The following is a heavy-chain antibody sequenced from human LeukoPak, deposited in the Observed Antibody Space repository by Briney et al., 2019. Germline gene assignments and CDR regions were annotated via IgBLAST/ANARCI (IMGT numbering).Heavy chain of an antibody. CDR1: GGTFSSYA. J-gene: IGHJ5*02. Sequence: SVKVSCKASGGTFSSYAISWVRQAPGQGLEWMGGIIPIFGTANYAQKFQGRVTITADESTSTAYMELSSLRSEDTAVYYCAREGCSGGSCYSSYIRFDPWGQGTLVTVSS. D-gene: IGHD2-15*01. CDR3: AREGCSGGSCYSSYIRFDP. CDR2: IIPIFGTA. V-gene: IGHV1-69*13.